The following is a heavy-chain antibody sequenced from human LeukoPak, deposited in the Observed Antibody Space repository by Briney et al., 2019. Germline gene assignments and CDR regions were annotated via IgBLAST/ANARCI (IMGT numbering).Heavy chain of an antibody. CDR2: MYNSGIT. CDR3: ARHRDIDGMDV. J-gene: IGHJ6*02. CDR1: GGSFSGYY. Sequence: SETLSLTCAVYGGSFSGYYWSWIRQPPGKGLEWIGYMYNSGITSYNPSLKSRVTISVDTSKNQFSLKLSSVTAADTAVYYCARHRDIDGMDVWGQGTTVTVSS. D-gene: IGHD5-12*01. V-gene: IGHV4-59*01.